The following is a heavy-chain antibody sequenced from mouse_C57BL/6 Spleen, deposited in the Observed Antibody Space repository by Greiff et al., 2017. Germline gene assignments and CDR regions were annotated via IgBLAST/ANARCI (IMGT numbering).Heavy chain of an antibody. V-gene: IGHV5-16*01. CDR3: ARDGNYRYFDY. J-gene: IGHJ2*01. CDR1: GFTFSDYY. D-gene: IGHD2-1*01. CDR2: INYDGSST. Sequence: EVKLMESEGGLVQPGSSMKLSCTASGFTFSDYYMAWVRQVPEKGLEWVANINYDGSSTYYLDSLKSRFIISRDNAKNILYLQMSSLKSEDTATYYCARDGNYRYFDYWGQGTTLTVSS.